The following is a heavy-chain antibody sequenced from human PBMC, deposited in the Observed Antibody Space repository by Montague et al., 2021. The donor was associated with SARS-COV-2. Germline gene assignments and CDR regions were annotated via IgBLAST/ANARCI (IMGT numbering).Heavy chain of an antibody. D-gene: IGHD3-3*01. Sequence: SLRLSCAASGFTFSSYGMHWVRQAPGKGLEWVAVIWYDGSNKYYADSVKGRFTISRDNSKNTLYLQMNSLRAEDTAVYYCARDQVITIFGVGYYYYYYGMDVWGQGTTVTVSS. CDR1: GFTFSSYG. CDR3: ARDQVITIFGVGYYYYYYGMDV. J-gene: IGHJ6*02. V-gene: IGHV3-33*01. CDR2: IWYDGSNK.